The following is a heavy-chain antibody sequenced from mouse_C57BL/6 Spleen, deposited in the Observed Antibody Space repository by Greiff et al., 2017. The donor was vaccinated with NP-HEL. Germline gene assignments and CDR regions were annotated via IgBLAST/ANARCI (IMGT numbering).Heavy chain of an antibody. J-gene: IGHJ4*01. V-gene: IGHV1-54*01. CDR2: INPGSGGT. Sequence: VQLQQSGAELVRPGTSVKVSCKASGYAFTNYLIEWVKQRPGQGLEWIGVINPGSGGTNYNEKFKGKATLTADKSSCTAYMQLSSLTSEDSAVYFCARWRYYGSSPYYAMDYWGQGTSVTVSS. CDR1: GYAFTNYL. CDR3: ARWRYYGSSPYYAMDY. D-gene: IGHD1-1*01.